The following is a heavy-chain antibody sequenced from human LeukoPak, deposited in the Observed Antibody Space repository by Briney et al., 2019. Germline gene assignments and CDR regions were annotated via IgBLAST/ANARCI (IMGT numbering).Heavy chain of an antibody. V-gene: IGHV4-59*01. J-gene: IGHJ4*02. Sequence: SETLSLTCTVSGGSISSYYWSWIRQPPGKGLEWIGYIYYSGSTNYNPSLKSRVTISVDTSKNQFSLKLSSVTAADTAVYYCARTLGSGSYSGYDYWGQGTLVTVSS. D-gene: IGHD3-10*02. CDR2: IYYSGST. CDR1: GGSISSYY. CDR3: ARTLGSGSYSGYDY.